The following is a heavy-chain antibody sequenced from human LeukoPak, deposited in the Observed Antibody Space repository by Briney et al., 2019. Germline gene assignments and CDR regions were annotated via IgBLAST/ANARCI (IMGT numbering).Heavy chain of an antibody. CDR3: ARGVRDGGNGLEDEVPIFYYYYYMDV. Sequence: SETLSLTCTVSGGSISSSSYYWGWIRQPPGKGLEWIGSIYYSGSTYYNPSLKSRVTISVDTSKNQFSLKLSSVTAADTAVYYCARGVRDGGNGLEDEVPIFYYYYYMDVWGKGTTVTVSS. J-gene: IGHJ6*03. D-gene: IGHD4-23*01. CDR2: IYYSGST. CDR1: GGSISSSSYY. V-gene: IGHV4-39*07.